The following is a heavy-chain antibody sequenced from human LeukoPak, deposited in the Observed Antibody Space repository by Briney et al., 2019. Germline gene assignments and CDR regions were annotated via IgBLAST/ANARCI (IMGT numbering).Heavy chain of an antibody. J-gene: IGHJ4*02. Sequence: SLRLSCAASGFTFSSQAMSWVRQAPGKGLEWVSAISGSVRNTYYGDSVKGRFTISRDNSKNSVYLQMNSLRADDTAVYYCTKGTTVTEDPDYWGQGTLVTVSS. CDR1: GFTFSSQA. CDR3: TKGTTVTEDPDY. D-gene: IGHD4-17*01. V-gene: IGHV3-23*01. CDR2: ISGSVRNT.